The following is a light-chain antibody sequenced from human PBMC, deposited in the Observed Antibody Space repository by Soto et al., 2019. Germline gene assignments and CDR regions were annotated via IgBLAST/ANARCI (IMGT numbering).Light chain of an antibody. V-gene: IGKV3-20*01. Sequence: EIVLTQSPGTLSLSPGERATLSCRASQSVSSSYLAWYQQKPGQAPRLLIYGASSRATGIPDRFSGSGSGTDFTLTISRLEPEDFAVYYCQQNGSSHRVTFGGGTKVEI. CDR3: QQNGSSHRVT. CDR2: GAS. CDR1: QSVSSSY. J-gene: IGKJ4*01.